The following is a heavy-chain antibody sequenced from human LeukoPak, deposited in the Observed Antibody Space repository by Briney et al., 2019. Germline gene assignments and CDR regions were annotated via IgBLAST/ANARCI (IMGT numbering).Heavy chain of an antibody. J-gene: IGHJ3*02. D-gene: IGHD6-13*01. Sequence: GGSLRLSCVGSGFLFKLFAVGWVRQAPGKGLEWVSALSNGGGYMYYADSVKGRFTISRDNSKNTLYLQMNSLRAEDTAVYYCARAIAAFDIWGQGTMVTVSS. CDR1: GFLFKLFA. CDR3: ARAIAAFDI. V-gene: IGHV3-21*01. CDR2: LSNGGGYM.